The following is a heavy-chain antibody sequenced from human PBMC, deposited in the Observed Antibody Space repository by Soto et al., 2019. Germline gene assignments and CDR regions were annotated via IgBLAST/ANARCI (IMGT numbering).Heavy chain of an antibody. CDR2: ISGGDGST. CDR1: GFTFSSYA. D-gene: IGHD6-13*01. J-gene: IGHJ6*02. CDR3: AKGERKESVYSSSWYMALGDYYYGMDV. Sequence: EVQLLESGGGLVQPGGSLRLSCAASGFTFSSYAMSWVRQAPGKGLEWVSGISGGDGSTYYADSVKGRFTVSRDNSKNTLYLQMNSLRAEDTAVYYCAKGERKESVYSSSWYMALGDYYYGMDVWGQGTTVTVSS. V-gene: IGHV3-23*01.